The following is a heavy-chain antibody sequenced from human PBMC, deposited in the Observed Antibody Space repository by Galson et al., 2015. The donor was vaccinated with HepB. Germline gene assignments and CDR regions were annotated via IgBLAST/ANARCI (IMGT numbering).Heavy chain of an antibody. V-gene: IGHV5-51*01. J-gene: IGHJ6*02. Sequence: QSGAEVKKPGESLKISCKGSGSSFTSYWIGWVRQMPGKGLEWMGIIYPGDSDTRYSPSFQGQVTISADKSISTAYLQWSSLKASDTAMYYCAREGFGELSDYYYGMDVWGQGTTVTVSS. CDR1: GSSFTSYW. CDR2: IYPGDSDT. CDR3: AREGFGELSDYYYGMDV. D-gene: IGHD3-10*01.